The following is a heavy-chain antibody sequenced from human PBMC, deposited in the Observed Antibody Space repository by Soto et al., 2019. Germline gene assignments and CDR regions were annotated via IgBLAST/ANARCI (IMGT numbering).Heavy chain of an antibody. CDR2: ISTYNGDT. V-gene: IGHV1-18*01. J-gene: IGHJ6*02. CDR1: GYSFTTYG. D-gene: IGHD2-15*01. Sequence: QVQLVQSGAEVKKPGASVKVSCKAYGYSFTTYGIAWVRQAPGQGLEWMGWISTYNGDTDYAQNLQGRVIMTTDTSTTTAYMELRSLRSDDTAVYYCAREGSRPYYYYGMDVRGQGTTVSVSS. CDR3: AREGSRPYYYYGMDV.